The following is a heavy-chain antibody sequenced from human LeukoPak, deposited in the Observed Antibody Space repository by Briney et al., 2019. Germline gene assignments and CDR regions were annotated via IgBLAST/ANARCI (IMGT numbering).Heavy chain of an antibody. J-gene: IGHJ4*02. CDR2: ISAYNGNT. Sequence: ASVKVSCKASGYTFTSYGISWVRQAPGQGLEWMGWISAYNGNTNYAQKLQGRVTMTTDTSTSTAYMELRSLRSDDMAVYYCARALLGRYCSGGSCYSFGYWGQGTLVTVSS. V-gene: IGHV1-18*03. D-gene: IGHD2-15*01. CDR1: GYTFTSYG. CDR3: ARALLGRYCSGGSCYSFGY.